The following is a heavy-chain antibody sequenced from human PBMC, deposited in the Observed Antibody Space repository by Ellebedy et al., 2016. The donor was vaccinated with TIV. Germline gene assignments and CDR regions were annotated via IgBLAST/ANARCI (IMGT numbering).Heavy chain of an antibody. V-gene: IGHV3-74*01. J-gene: IGHJ4*02. Sequence: GESLKISXAASGFDFSYYWMHWVRQAPGKGPVWVSRIHSDGSSTTYADSVKGRFTISRDNAKNTLYLQMNSLRAEDTAVYYCARDLFPGLQDKWGQGTLVTVSS. CDR2: IHSDGSST. CDR3: ARDLFPGLQDK. D-gene: IGHD5-24*01. CDR1: GFDFSYYW.